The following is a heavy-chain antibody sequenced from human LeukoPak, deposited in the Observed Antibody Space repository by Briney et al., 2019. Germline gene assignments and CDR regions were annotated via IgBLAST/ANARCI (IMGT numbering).Heavy chain of an antibody. D-gene: IGHD3-3*01. J-gene: IGHJ4*02. Sequence: GGSLRLSCEFSGIIFSTYAMNWVRQAPGKGLEWISYISGSSSGSTSITQYADSVKGRLTISRDNAKNSLHLQMDSLSAEDTAVYYCARDFWSGYYTEDWGQGALVIVSS. CDR3: ARDFWSGYYTED. CDR2: ISGSSSGSTSIT. CDR1: GIIFSTYA. V-gene: IGHV3-48*04.